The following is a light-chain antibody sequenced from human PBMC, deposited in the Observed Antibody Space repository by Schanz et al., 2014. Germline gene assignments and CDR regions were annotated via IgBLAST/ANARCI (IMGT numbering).Light chain of an antibody. CDR1: QTVSTY. CDR2: DAS. Sequence: DIVLTQSPATLSLSPGERATLSCRASQTVSTYLAWYQQKPGQAPRLLIYDASNRATGIPARFSGSGSGTDFTLTISSLEPEDFAVYYCQQYNTYSPWTFGQGTKVEIK. V-gene: IGKV3-11*01. J-gene: IGKJ1*01. CDR3: QQYNTYSPWT.